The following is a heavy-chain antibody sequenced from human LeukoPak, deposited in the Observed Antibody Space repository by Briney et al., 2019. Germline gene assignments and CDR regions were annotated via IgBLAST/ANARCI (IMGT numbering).Heavy chain of an antibody. J-gene: IGHJ6*04. CDR2: IRYDGSNK. D-gene: IGHD3-9*01. V-gene: IGHV3-33*01. Sequence: GGSLRLSCAASGFTFSSYGMHWVRQAPGKGLEWVSVIRYDGSNKYYADSVKGRFTISRDNAKNTLYLQMNSLRAEDTAVYYCARATKITYYDILTGYYPPSYYYYYGMDVWGKGTTVTVSS. CDR3: ARATKITYYDILTGYYPPSYYYYYGMDV. CDR1: GFTFSSYG.